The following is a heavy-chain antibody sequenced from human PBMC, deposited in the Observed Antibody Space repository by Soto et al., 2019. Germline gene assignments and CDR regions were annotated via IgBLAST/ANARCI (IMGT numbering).Heavy chain of an antibody. Sequence: GGSLRLSCAASGFTFSSYGMHWVRQAPGKGLEWVAVIWYDGSNKYYADSVKGRFTISRDNSKNTLYLQMNSLRAEDTAVYYCARDSSGGDGGWFDPWGQGTLVTVSS. D-gene: IGHD2-15*01. J-gene: IGHJ5*02. V-gene: IGHV3-33*01. CDR1: GFTFSSYG. CDR2: IWYDGSNK. CDR3: ARDSSGGDGGWFDP.